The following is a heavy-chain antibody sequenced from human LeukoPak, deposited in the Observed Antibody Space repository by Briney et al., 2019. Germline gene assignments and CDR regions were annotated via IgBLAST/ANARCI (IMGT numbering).Heavy chain of an antibody. CDR3: ARVPRSVVVPAAIGDYYYYYGMDV. J-gene: IGHJ6*02. Sequence: SETLSLTCTVSGGSISSYYWSWIRQPPGKGLEWIGYIYYSGSTNYNPSLKSRVTISVDTSKNQFSLKLSSVTAADTAVYYCARVPRSVVVPAAIGDYYYYYGMDVWGQGTTVTVSS. D-gene: IGHD2-2*01. CDR2: IYYSGST. CDR1: GGSISSYY. V-gene: IGHV4-59*01.